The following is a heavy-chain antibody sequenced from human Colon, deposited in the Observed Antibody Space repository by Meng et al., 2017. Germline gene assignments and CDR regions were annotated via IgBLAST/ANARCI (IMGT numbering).Heavy chain of an antibody. Sequence: EVQLLESGGGLVQSGGSLRLSCAASGFTFSRYAMSWVRQAPGKGLEWVSAISDGGIDTFYADSVKGRFTISRDNSRNALYLQVDSLRVEDTALYYYARRIEAVGIRCFDLWGRGTLVTVSS. CDR3: ARRIEAVGIRCFDL. D-gene: IGHD6-13*01. J-gene: IGHJ2*01. CDR1: GFTFSRYA. V-gene: IGHV3-23*01. CDR2: ISDGGIDT.